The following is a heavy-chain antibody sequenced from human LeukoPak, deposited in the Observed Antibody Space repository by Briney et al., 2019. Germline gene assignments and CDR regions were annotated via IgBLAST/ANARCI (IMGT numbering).Heavy chain of an antibody. Sequence: SETLSLTCTVSGGSISSYYWSWIRQPPGKELEWIGYIFYNWSTNYSPSLKSRVTTSVDTSQNQFSLKLTSATAADTAVYYCARARYYYDNSVYPAVRFDFWGQGILVTVS. CDR1: GGSISSYY. J-gene: IGHJ4*02. CDR2: IFYNWST. V-gene: IGHV4-59*01. CDR3: ARARYYYDNSVYPAVRFDF. D-gene: IGHD3-22*01.